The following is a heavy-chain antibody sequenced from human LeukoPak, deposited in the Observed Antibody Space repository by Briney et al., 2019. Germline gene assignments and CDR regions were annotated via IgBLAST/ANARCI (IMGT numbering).Heavy chain of an antibody. CDR2: INAGSGKP. J-gene: IGHJ5*02. Sequence: ASVKVSCKASGYTFTSFTIHWVRQAPGQSLEWIGWINAGSGKPKYSQKFQGRVTITRDTSASTAYMELSSLRSEDTAVYYCATTVNWFDPWGQGTLVTVSS. D-gene: IGHD4-17*01. CDR1: GYTFTSFT. V-gene: IGHV1-3*01. CDR3: ATTVNWFDP.